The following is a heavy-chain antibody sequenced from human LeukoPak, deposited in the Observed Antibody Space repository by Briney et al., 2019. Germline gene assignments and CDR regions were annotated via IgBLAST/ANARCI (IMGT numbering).Heavy chain of an antibody. V-gene: IGHV3-30*18. CDR2: VSYDGSK. CDR3: AKDLNRGLPDY. J-gene: IGHJ4*02. CDR1: GFTFSSYA. D-gene: IGHD2-21*01. Sequence: GGSLRLSCAASGFTFSSYAMSWVRQAPGKGLEWVAVVSYDGSKYYADPVKGRFTISRDNSKNTLYLQMSSLRAEDTAVYYCAKDLNRGLPDYWGQGTLVTVSS.